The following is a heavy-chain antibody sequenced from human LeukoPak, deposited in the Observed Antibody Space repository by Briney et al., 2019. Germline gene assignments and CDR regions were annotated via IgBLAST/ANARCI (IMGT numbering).Heavy chain of an antibody. V-gene: IGHV1-69*04. CDR2: IIPILGIA. D-gene: IGHD6-6*01. Sequence: SVKVSCKASGGTFSSYAISWVRQAPGQGLGWMGRIIPILGIANYAQKFQGRVTITADKSTSTAYMELSSLRSEDTAVYYCARGGIAARVYYYYYMDVWGKGTTVTVSS. CDR3: ARGGIAARVYYYYYMDV. J-gene: IGHJ6*03. CDR1: GGTFSSYA.